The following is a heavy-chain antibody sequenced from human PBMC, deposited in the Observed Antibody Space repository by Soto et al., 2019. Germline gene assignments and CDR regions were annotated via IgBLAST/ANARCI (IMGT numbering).Heavy chain of an antibody. CDR3: AKGDYDYVWGTEPGYYGMDV. CDR1: GFTFSSYA. Sequence: GGSLRLSCAASGFTFSSYAMSWVRQAPGKGLEWVSAISGSGGSTYYADSVKGRFTISRDNSKNTLYLQMNSLRAEDTAVYYCAKGDYDYVWGTEPGYYGMDVWGQGTTVTVSS. V-gene: IGHV3-23*01. D-gene: IGHD3-16*01. J-gene: IGHJ6*02. CDR2: ISGSGGST.